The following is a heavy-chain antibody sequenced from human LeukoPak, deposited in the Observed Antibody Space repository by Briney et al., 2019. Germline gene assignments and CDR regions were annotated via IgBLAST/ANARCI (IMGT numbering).Heavy chain of an antibody. CDR2: INGYGSST. CDR3: ARDAPGNTALDY. D-gene: IGHD5-18*01. V-gene: IGHV3-74*01. Sequence: GGSLRLSCAASGFTFISYWMHWVRQAPGKGLVWVSRINGYGSSTDFADSVKGRFTISRDNAKNTLYLQMNSLRAEDTAVYYCARDAPGNTALDYWGQGTLVTVSP. J-gene: IGHJ4*02. CDR1: GFTFISYW.